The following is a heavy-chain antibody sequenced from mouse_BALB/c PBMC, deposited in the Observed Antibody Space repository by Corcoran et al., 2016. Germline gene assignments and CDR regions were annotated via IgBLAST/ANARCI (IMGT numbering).Heavy chain of an antibody. CDR1: GYTFTNYG. CDR2: INTYTGEP. D-gene: IGHD2-3*01. CDR3: ARRGYYETAWFAY. V-gene: IGHV9-3-1*01. J-gene: IGHJ3*01. Sequence: QIQLVQSGPELKKPGETVKISCKASGYTFTNYGLNWVKQAPGKGLKWMGWINTYTGEPTYADDFKGRFAFSLETSASTAYLQINNLKNEDTATYFCARRGYYETAWFAYWGRGTLVTVSA.